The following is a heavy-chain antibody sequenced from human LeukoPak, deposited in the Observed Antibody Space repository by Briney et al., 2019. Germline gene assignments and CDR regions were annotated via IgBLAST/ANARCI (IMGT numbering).Heavy chain of an antibody. V-gene: IGHV4-61*02. Sequence: NPSETLSLTCTVSGGSISSGSYYWSWIRPPAGKGLEWIGRNYTSGSTNYNPSIKSRVTISVDTSKNQFSLKLSSVTAADTAVYYCARVGHSGYDRWGQGNLVTVSS. D-gene: IGHD5-12*01. CDR3: ARVGHSGYDR. J-gene: IGHJ4*02. CDR2: NYTSGST. CDR1: GGSISSGSYY.